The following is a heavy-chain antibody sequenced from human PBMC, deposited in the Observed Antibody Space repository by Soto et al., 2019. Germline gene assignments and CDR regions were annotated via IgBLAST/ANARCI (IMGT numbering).Heavy chain of an antibody. V-gene: IGHV4-31*03. D-gene: IGHD6-6*01. CDR2: IYYSGST. CDR1: GGSISSGGYY. CDR3: ARAPYSSIAAYYDY. Sequence: SETLSLTCTVSGGSISSGGYYWSWIRQHPGKGLEWIGYIYYSGSTYYNPSLKSRVTISVDTSKNQFSLKLSSVTAADTAVYYCARAPYSSIAAYYDYWGQGTLVTVSS. J-gene: IGHJ4*02.